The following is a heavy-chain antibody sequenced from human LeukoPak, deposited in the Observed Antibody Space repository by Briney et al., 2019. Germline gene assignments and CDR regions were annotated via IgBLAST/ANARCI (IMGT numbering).Heavy chain of an antibody. CDR3: ARVKPVDTAMADAFDI. CDR2: ISSSSSYI. J-gene: IGHJ3*02. V-gene: IGHV3-21*01. D-gene: IGHD5-18*01. CDR1: GFTFSSYS. Sequence: GGSLRLSCAASGFTFSSYSMNWVRQAPGKGLECVSSISSSSSYIYYADSVKGRFTISRDNAKNSLYLQMNSLRAEDTAVYYCARVKPVDTAMADAFDIWGQGTMVTVSS.